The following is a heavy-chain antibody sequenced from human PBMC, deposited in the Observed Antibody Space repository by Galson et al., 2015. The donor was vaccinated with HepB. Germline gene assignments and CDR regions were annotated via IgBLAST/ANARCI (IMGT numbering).Heavy chain of an antibody. Sequence: SLRLSCAASGFNFSGYSMHWVRQAPGKGLEWISYITINSRSTYYADSVKGRFTISRDNGRNSLYMQMNSLRDEDTAVYFCARGVADNRDWYFDLWGRGTLVTVSS. D-gene: IGHD1-14*01. CDR1: GFNFSGYS. CDR3: ARGVADNRDWYFDL. CDR2: ITINSRST. V-gene: IGHV3-48*02. J-gene: IGHJ2*01.